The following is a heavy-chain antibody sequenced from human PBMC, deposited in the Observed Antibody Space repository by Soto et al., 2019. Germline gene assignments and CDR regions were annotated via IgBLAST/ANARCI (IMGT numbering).Heavy chain of an antibody. D-gene: IGHD6-19*01. CDR3: ARSRPGIAVAGTFAGTNWFDP. J-gene: IGHJ5*02. CDR1: GYTFTGYY. Sequence: QVQLVQSGAEVKKPGASVKVSCKASGYTFTGYYMHWVRQAPGQGLEWMGWINPNSGGTNYAQKFQGWVTMTRDTFISTAYMELSRLRSDDTAVYYCARSRPGIAVAGTFAGTNWFDPWGQGTLVTVSS. CDR2: INPNSGGT. V-gene: IGHV1-2*04.